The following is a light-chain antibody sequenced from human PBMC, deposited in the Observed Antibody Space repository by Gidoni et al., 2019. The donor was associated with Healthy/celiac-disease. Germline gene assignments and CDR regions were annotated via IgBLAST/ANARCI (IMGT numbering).Light chain of an antibody. CDR2: YAS. CDR1: QSISSW. Sequence: DIQMTQSPSTLSAAVGDSGTITCRASQSISSWLAWDQQKPGKAPKLLIYYASSLESGVPSRFSGSGSGTEFTLTISRLQPDDFATYYCQSRTFGQGTKVEIK. CDR3: QSRT. J-gene: IGKJ1*01. V-gene: IGKV1-5*01.